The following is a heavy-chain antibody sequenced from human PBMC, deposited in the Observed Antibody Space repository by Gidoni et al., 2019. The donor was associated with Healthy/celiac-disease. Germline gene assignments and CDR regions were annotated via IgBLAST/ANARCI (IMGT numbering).Heavy chain of an antibody. Sequence: EVQLVESGGGLVQPGGSLRLPCAASGFTFSSYWMRWVRQAPGKGLEWVANIKQDGSEKYYVDSVKGRFTISRDNAKNSLYLQMNSLRAEDTAVYYCAFNSKGGYRPLFDYWGQGTLVTVSS. CDR2: IKQDGSEK. J-gene: IGHJ4*02. CDR1: GFTFSSYW. D-gene: IGHD5-12*01. V-gene: IGHV3-7*01. CDR3: AFNSKGGYRPLFDY.